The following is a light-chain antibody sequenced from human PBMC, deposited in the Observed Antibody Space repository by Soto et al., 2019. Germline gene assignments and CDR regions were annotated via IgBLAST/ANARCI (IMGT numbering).Light chain of an antibody. V-gene: IGLV1-40*01. Sequence: QSVLTQPPSVSGAPGQRVTISCTGSSSNIGAGYDVHWYQQLPGTAPKLLIYGNSNRPSWVPDRFSGSKSGTSASLDINGLQAEDEAEYYCQSYDSSLRGSVFGGGTKVTVL. CDR3: QSYDSSLRGSV. J-gene: IGLJ2*01. CDR2: GNS. CDR1: SSNIGAGYD.